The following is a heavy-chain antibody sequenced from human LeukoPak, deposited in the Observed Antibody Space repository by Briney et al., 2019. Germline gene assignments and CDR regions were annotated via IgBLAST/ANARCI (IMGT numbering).Heavy chain of an antibody. V-gene: IGHV3-15*01. D-gene: IGHD3-16*02. J-gene: IGHJ4*02. CDR2: IKSKTDGGTT. CDR1: GFTFSNAW. CDR3: TTDLFYDYVWGSYRTPDDY. Sequence: GGSLRLSCAASGFTFSNAWTSWDRQAPGKGLEWVGRIKSKTDGGTTDYAAPVKGRFTISRDDSKNTLYLQMNSLKTEDTAVYYCTTDLFYDYVWGSYRTPDDYWGQGTLVTVSS.